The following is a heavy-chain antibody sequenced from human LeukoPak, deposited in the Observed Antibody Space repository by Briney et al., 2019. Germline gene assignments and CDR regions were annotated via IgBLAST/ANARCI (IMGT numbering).Heavy chain of an antibody. D-gene: IGHD3/OR15-3a*01. J-gene: IGHJ4*02. CDR3: ARDSSFGH. V-gene: IGHV1-2*02. CDR2: IKPNSGVT. CDR1: GYTFIGYY. Sequence: ASVKVSCKASGYTFIGYYIHWVRQAPGQGLEWMGWIKPNSGVTNYAQKFQGRVTLTRDTSISTVYMDLSSLISDDTAVYYCARDSSFGHWGQGTLVTVSS.